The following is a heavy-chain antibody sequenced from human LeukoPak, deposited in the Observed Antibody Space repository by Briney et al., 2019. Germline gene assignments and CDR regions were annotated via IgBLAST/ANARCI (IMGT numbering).Heavy chain of an antibody. D-gene: IGHD5-12*01. J-gene: IGHJ6*02. V-gene: IGHV4-59*01. CDR3: AREGSSGYPDYYGMDV. CDR1: GGSISSYY. CDR2: SYYSGST. Sequence: SETLSLTCTVSGGSISSYYWSWIRQPPGKGLEWIGYSYYSGSTNYNPSLTSRVTISVDTSKNQFSLKLSSVTAADTAVYYCAREGSSGYPDYYGMDVWGQGTTVTVSS.